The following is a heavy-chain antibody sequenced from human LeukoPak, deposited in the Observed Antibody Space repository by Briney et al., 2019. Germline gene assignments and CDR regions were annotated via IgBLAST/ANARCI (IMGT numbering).Heavy chain of an antibody. Sequence: GGSLRLSCAASGFTFSSYEMNWVRQAPGKGLEWVSYISSSGSTIYYADSVKGRFTISRDNAKNSLYLQMNSLRAEDTAVYYCARGITTVRNGGYYFDYWGQGALVTVSS. CDR3: ARGITTVRNGGYYFDY. CDR1: GFTFSSYE. D-gene: IGHD3-10*01. V-gene: IGHV3-48*03. J-gene: IGHJ4*02. CDR2: ISSSGSTI.